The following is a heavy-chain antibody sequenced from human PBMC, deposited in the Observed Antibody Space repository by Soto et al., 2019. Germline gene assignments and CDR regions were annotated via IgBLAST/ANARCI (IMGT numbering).Heavy chain of an antibody. CDR2: INHSGST. V-gene: IGHV4-34*01. D-gene: IGHD6-13*01. CDR1: GGSFSGYY. Sequence: SETLSLTCAVYGGSFSGYYWSWIRQPPGKGLEWIGEINHSGSTNYNPSLKSRVTISVDTSKNQFSLKLSSVTAADTAVYYCARGLLGESPGIAAAGTNDYWGQGTLVTVSS. CDR3: ARGLLGESPGIAAAGTNDY. J-gene: IGHJ4*02.